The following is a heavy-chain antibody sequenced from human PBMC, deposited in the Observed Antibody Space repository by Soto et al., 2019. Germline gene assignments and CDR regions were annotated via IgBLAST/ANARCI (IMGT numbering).Heavy chain of an antibody. D-gene: IGHD2-21*01. V-gene: IGHV4-31*03. CDR1: GGSISSGGYD. CDR3: ARGHIWPDGGANWFDS. Sequence: QVQLQESGPGLVKPSQTLSLTCTVSGGSISSGGYDWSWIRQHPGKGLEWIGYIYYSGSTYYNPSLRSRFTVSVETSKNHFSLKLRSVPAADTPVYYCARGHIWPDGGANWFDSWGEFTLVTVS. CDR2: IYYSGST. J-gene: IGHJ5*01.